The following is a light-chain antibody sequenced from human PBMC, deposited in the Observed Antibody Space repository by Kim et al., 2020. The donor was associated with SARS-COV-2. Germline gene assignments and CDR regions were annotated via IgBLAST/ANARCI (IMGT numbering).Light chain of an antibody. J-gene: IGLJ3*02. CDR2: YDS. CDR1: NIGSKS. Sequence: PGKTARISCGGNNIGSKSVHWYQQKPGQAPVLVIYYDSDRPSGIPERFSGSNTRNTATLTISRVEAGDEADYYCQVWDSSSDHPGVFGGGTKVTVL. CDR3: QVWDSSSDHPGV. V-gene: IGLV3-21*04.